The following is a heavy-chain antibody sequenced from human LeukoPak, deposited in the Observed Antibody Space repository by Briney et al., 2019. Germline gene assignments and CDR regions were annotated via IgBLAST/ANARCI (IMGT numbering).Heavy chain of an antibody. CDR2: IYYSGSA. CDR1: GGSVSSGSYY. Sequence: SSETLSLTCTVSGGSVSSGSYYWSWIRQPPGKGLEWIGYIYYSGSAKYNPSLKSRVTISVDTSKNQFSLKLTSVTAADTAVYYCARGFGDWGLSWFDPWGQRTLVTVSS. D-gene: IGHD3-10*01. CDR3: ARGFGDWGLSWFDP. V-gene: IGHV4-61*01. J-gene: IGHJ5*02.